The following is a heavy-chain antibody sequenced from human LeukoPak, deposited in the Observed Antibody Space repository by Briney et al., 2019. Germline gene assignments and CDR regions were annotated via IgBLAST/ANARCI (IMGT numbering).Heavy chain of an antibody. J-gene: IGHJ6*02. D-gene: IGHD4-11*01. CDR2: ILYSGDT. CDR1: GGSISSSS. V-gene: IGHV4-59*01. Sequence: SETLSLTCTVSGGSISSSSWSWVRQAPGKRLEWIGFILYSGDTDYNPSLRSRVTISVDTSKNQFSLKLNSVTAADTAVYYCARDDHSPHYHYAMGVWGQGITVTGSS. CDR3: ARDDHSPHYHYAMGV.